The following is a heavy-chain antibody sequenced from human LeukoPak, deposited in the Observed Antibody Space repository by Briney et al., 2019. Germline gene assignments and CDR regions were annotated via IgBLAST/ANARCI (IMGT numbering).Heavy chain of an antibody. Sequence: SETLSLTCTVSDASLSSSSYYWGWIRQPPGSGLEWIGSIYYRGSSYYNPSLGSRLSISFDTSKRQFSLKLNSVTAADTAVYYCARSYDFYYYMDVWGKGTTVPVFS. CDR3: ARSYDFYYYMDV. CDR2: IYYRGSS. V-gene: IGHV4-39*07. J-gene: IGHJ6*03. CDR1: DASLSSSSYY.